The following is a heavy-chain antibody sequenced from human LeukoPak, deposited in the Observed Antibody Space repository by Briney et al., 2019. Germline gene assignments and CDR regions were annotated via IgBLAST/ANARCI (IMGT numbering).Heavy chain of an antibody. D-gene: IGHD6-6*01. CDR1: GSTFSNYW. V-gene: IGHV3-7*01. CDR3: ARDSLEYTTSSAAY. J-gene: IGHJ4*02. Sequence: GGSLRLSCAASGSTFSNYWMSWVRQAPGKGLEWVAIIKQDGSEKYSVDSVKGRFIISRDNAKNSLYLQMNRLRAEDTAVYYCARDSLEYTTSSAAYWGQGTLVTVSS. CDR2: IKQDGSEK.